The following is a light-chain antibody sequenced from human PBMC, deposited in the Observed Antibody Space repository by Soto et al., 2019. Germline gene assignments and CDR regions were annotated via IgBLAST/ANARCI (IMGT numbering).Light chain of an antibody. CDR2: AAS. Sequence: DIQMTQSPSSLSASVGDRVTINCRASQSISTFLNWYQQKPGQAPKVLISAASTLQSGVPSRFSGRGSATDFTLTISSLQPEDFATYYCQQSDSTPYTFGQGTTLETK. CDR1: QSISTF. V-gene: IGKV1-39*01. CDR3: QQSDSTPYT. J-gene: IGKJ2*01.